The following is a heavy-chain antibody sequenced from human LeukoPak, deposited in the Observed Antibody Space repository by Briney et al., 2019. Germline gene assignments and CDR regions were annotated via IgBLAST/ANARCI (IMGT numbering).Heavy chain of an antibody. CDR3: AELGITMIGGV. J-gene: IGHJ6*04. V-gene: IGHV3-48*03. D-gene: IGHD3-10*02. CDR2: ISSSGSTI. Sequence: GGSLRLSCAASGFTFSSYEMNWVRQAPGKGLGWVSYISSSGSTIYYADSVKGRFTISRDNAKNSLYLQMNSLRAEDTAVYYCAELGITMIGGVWGKGTTVTISS. CDR1: GFTFSSYE.